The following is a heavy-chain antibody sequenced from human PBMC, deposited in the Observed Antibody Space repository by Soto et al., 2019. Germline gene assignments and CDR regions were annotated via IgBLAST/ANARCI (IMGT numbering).Heavy chain of an antibody. CDR2: ISGSGGST. CDR3: AKDSVLIAAAGTYYYGMDV. V-gene: IGHV3-23*01. D-gene: IGHD6-13*01. CDR1: GFTFSSYA. J-gene: IGHJ6*02. Sequence: EVQLLESGGGLVQPGGSLRLSCAASGFTFSSYAMSWVRQAPGKGLEWVSAISGSGGSTYYADSVKGRFTISRDNSKNTLYLQMNSLRAEDTAVYYCAKDSVLIAAAGTYYYGMDVWGQGTTVTVSS.